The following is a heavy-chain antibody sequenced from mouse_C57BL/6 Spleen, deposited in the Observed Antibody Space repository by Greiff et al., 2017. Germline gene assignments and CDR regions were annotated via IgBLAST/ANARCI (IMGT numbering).Heavy chain of an antibody. D-gene: IGHD2-5*01. V-gene: IGHV1-61*01. CDR3: ARGGDYSNYFDY. Sequence: QVHVKQPGAELVRPGSSVKLSCKASGYTFTSYWMDWVKQRPGQGLEWIGNIYPSDSETHYNQKFKDKATLTVDKSSSTAYMQLSSLTSEDSAVYYCARGGDYSNYFDYWGQGTTLTVSS. CDR1: GYTFTSYW. CDR2: IYPSDSET. J-gene: IGHJ2*01.